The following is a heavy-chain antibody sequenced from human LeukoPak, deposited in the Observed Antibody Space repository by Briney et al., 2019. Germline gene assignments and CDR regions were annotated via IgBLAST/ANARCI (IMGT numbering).Heavy chain of an antibody. CDR1: GYTFTGYY. D-gene: IGHD4-17*01. V-gene: IGHV1-2*02. CDR3: ARTTYGDYEVELDY. CDR2: INPNSGGT. Sequence: ASVKVSCKASGYTFTGYYTHWVRQAPGQGLEWRGWINPNSGGTNYAQKFQGRVTMTRDTSISTAYMELSRLRSDDTAVYYCARTTYGDYEVELDYWGQGTLVTVSS. J-gene: IGHJ4*02.